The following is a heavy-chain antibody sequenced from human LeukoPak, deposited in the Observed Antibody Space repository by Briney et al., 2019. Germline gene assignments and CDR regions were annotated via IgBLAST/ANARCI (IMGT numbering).Heavy chain of an antibody. Sequence: KPSETLSLTCTVSGGSISSGSYYWSWIRQPDGKGLEWIGRIYTSGSTNYNPSLKSRVTISVDTSKNQFSLKLSSVTAADTAVYYCARVPLAAAGTGGYYFDYWGQGTLVTVSS. CDR1: GGSISSGSYY. J-gene: IGHJ4*02. CDR2: IYTSGST. V-gene: IGHV4-61*02. D-gene: IGHD6-13*01. CDR3: ARVPLAAAGTGGYYFDY.